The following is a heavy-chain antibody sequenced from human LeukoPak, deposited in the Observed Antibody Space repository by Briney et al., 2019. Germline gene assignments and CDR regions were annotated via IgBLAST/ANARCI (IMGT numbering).Heavy chain of an antibody. Sequence: SEALSLTCAVSGGSISSGGYYWSWIRQHPGKGLEWIGYIYYSGSTHYNPSLKSRVTISVDTSKNQFSLKLSSVTAADTAVYYCARDMTDWWFDPWGQGTLVTVSS. J-gene: IGHJ5*02. CDR3: ARDMTDWWFDP. CDR1: GGSISSGGYY. V-gene: IGHV4-31*11. D-gene: IGHD3-9*01. CDR2: IYYSGST.